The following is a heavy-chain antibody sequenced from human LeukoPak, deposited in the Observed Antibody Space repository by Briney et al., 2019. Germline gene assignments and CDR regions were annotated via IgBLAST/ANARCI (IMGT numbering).Heavy chain of an antibody. CDR1: GGSFSGYY. V-gene: IGHV4-34*01. CDR2: INHSGST. Sequence: SETLSLTCAVYGGSFSGYYWSWLRHPPGKGLEWIGEINHSGSTNSNQSLKSRVTISVDTSKSQFSLKLSSVTAADTAVYYCARGQSVGYCSSTSCYAGYFQHWGQGTLVTVSS. CDR3: ARGQSVGYCSSTSCYAGYFQH. D-gene: IGHD2-2*01. J-gene: IGHJ1*01.